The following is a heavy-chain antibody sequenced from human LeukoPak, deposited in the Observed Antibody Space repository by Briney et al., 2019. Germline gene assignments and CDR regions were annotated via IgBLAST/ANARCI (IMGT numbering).Heavy chain of an antibody. V-gene: IGHV3-9*01. Sequence: GGPLRLSCAASGFTFDDYAMHWVRQAPGKGLEWVSGISRNSDSIGYADSVKGRFTISRDNAKNSLYLQMNSLRAEDTALYYCAKDSSSGWYRDFDYWGQGTLVTVSS. CDR3: AKDSSSGWYRDFDY. J-gene: IGHJ4*02. CDR2: ISRNSDSI. CDR1: GFTFDDYA. D-gene: IGHD6-19*01.